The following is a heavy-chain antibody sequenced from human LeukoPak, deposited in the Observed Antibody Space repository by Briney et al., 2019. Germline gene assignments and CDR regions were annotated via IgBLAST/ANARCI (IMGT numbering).Heavy chain of an antibody. CDR2: IYSGAGT. J-gene: IGHJ4*02. Sequence: PGGSLRLSCAASGFTVSSNYMSWVRQAPGKGLEWVSLIYSGAGTYYADSVKGRFTISRDNSKNTIYLQMNSLRADDTAVYYCARDLSLWGQGTLVTVSS. CDR3: ARDLSL. CDR1: GFTVSSNY. D-gene: IGHD2/OR15-2a*01. V-gene: IGHV3-66*01.